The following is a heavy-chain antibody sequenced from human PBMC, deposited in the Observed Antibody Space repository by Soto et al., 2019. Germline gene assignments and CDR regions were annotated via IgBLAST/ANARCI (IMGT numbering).Heavy chain of an antibody. V-gene: IGHV4-4*02. J-gene: IGHJ4*03. CDR2: IYHSGST. CDR3: ARDTRLVFGVVSYYDY. Sequence: SETLSLTCAVSGGSISSSNWWSWVRQPPGKGLEWIGEIYHSGSTNYNPSLKSRVTISVDKSKNQFSLKLSSVTAADTAVYYCARDTRLVFGVVSYYDYWGQGTLVTV. CDR1: GGSISSSNW. D-gene: IGHD3-3*01.